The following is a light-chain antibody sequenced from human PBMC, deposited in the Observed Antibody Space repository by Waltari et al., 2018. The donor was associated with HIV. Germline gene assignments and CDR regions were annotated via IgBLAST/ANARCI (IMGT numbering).Light chain of an antibody. CDR1: QSVGTY. J-gene: IGKJ5*01. V-gene: IGKV3-11*01. Sequence: DIVLTQSPATLSLSPGERATLSCRASQSVGTYLVWYQQRPGQPPRLLIHDASNRATGIPARFSGSGSGTDFTLTITSLEPEDFAVYFCQQRSNWITFGQGTRLEIK. CDR2: DAS. CDR3: QQRSNWIT.